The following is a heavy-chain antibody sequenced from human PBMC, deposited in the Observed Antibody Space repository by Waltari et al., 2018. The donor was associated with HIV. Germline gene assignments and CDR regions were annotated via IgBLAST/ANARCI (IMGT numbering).Heavy chain of an antibody. Sequence: EVQLVESGGGLVQPGGSLRLSCAASGFTFISYSMNWVRQAPGKGLEWVSYISSSSSTIYYADSVKGRFTISRDNAKNSLYLQMNSLRAEDTAVYYCARDGLEWLDHYGMDVWGQGTTVTVSS. J-gene: IGHJ6*02. V-gene: IGHV3-48*01. D-gene: IGHD3-3*01. CDR3: ARDGLEWLDHYGMDV. CDR2: ISSSSSTI. CDR1: GFTFISYS.